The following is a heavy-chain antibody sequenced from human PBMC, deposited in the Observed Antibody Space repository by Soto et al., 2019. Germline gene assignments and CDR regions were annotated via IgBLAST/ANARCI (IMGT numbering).Heavy chain of an antibody. CDR3: ARPGACGVPAAGCMDV. J-gene: IGHJ6*02. D-gene: IGHD2-2*01. V-gene: IGHV5-10-1*01. CDR1: GYRFTSYW. Sequence: PGESLKISRKGSGYRFTSYWINWVRPMPGKGLEWMGRIDPSDSYTNYSPSFQGHVTISADKSISTAYLQWSSLKASDTAMYYCARPGACGVPAAGCMDVWGQGTTVTVSS. CDR2: IDPSDSYT.